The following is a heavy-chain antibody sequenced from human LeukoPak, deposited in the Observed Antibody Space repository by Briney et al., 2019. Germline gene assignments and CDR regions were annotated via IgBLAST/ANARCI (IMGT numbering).Heavy chain of an antibody. D-gene: IGHD2-2*01. Sequence: PGGSLRLSCEASGFRFSYYEMSWVRQAPGKGLEWLSYINSGGSGIHYAGSVNGRFTISRDNAKNSLYLQMNGLRVEDTAVYYCAAVGRAGHPGYWGQGTLVTVSS. CDR2: INSGGSGI. CDR1: GFRFSYYE. V-gene: IGHV3-48*03. CDR3: AAVGRAGHPGY. J-gene: IGHJ4*02.